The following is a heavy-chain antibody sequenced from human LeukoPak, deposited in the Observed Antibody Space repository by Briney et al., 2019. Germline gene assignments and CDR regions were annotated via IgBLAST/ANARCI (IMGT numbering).Heavy chain of an antibody. V-gene: IGHV3-21*01. Sequence: GGSLRLSCAASGFTFSSYSMNWVRQTPGKGLEWVSSISSSSSYIYYADSVKGRFTISRDNAKNSLYLQMNSLRAEDTAVYYCARAGVVVAMGDAFDIWGQGTIVTVSS. CDR1: GFTFSSYS. CDR3: ARAGVVVAMGDAFDI. D-gene: IGHD3-22*01. CDR2: ISSSSSYI. J-gene: IGHJ3*02.